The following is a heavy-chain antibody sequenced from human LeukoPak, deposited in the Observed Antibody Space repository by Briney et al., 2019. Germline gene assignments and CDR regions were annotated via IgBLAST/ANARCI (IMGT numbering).Heavy chain of an antibody. V-gene: IGHV3-73*01. CDR1: GLTFSGYG. J-gene: IGHJ4*02. D-gene: IGHD3-3*01. CDR2: IGRQGDSDAT. Sequence: GGSLRLSCAASGLTFSGYGIHWVRQASGKGLEWLGRIGRQGDSDATRYAASLKGKFTISRVDSRNTAYLQMNSLKTEDTAVYYCAGDYNFSTGLNYWGQGTLVTVSS. CDR3: AGDYNFSTGLNY.